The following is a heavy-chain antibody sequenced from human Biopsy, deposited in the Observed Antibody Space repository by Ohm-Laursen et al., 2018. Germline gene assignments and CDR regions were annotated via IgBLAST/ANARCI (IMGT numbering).Heavy chain of an antibody. V-gene: IGHV4-39*01. CDR3: ARHPTGFWFDP. CDR1: GGSVSSNVHY. J-gene: IGHJ5*02. Sequence: TLSLTCTVSGGSVSSNVHYWAWIRQPPGKGLECIGTVFHSGITFYNPSLKSQVTIAIDTSKNQFSLNLSSVTAADTAVYSCARHPTGFWFDPWGQGTLVTVSS. CDR2: VFHSGIT.